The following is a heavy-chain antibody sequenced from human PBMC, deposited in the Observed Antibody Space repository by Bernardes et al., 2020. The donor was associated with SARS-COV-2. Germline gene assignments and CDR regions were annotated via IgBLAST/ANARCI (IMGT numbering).Heavy chain of an antibody. CDR2: IIPLFGTT. CDR3: ARSGTYPDAFDI. D-gene: IGHD1-26*01. Sequence: SVKASCKTSGHTFTSYAVGWVRQAPGQGLECMGGIIPLFGTTNYAQNFQGRVTIAADESTSTVYMELSSLRSEDTAMYYCARSGTYPDAFDIWGQGTMVTVSS. J-gene: IGHJ3*02. CDR1: GHTFTSYA. V-gene: IGHV1-69*13.